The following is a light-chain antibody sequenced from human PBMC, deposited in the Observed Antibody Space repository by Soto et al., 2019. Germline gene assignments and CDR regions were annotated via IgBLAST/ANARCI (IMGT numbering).Light chain of an antibody. V-gene: IGKV2-28*01. J-gene: IGKJ1*01. CDR2: LGS. Sequence: DVVMTQSPLSLPVIPGEPASISYRSSQTLLHSNGHNYLDWYLQKPGQSPQLLIYLGSNRASGVPDRFSGSGSGTEFTLKISSVEAEDIGIYYCMQTLQTPPWTFGQGTKVEIK. CDR1: QTLLHSNGHNY. CDR3: MQTLQTPPWT.